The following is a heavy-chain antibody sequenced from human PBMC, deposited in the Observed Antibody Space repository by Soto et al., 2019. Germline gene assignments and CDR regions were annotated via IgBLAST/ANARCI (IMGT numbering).Heavy chain of an antibody. V-gene: IGHV3-23*01. CDR3: AKESDFWSGYYDC. CDR2: LSGSGGST. CDR1: GFTFSSYA. D-gene: IGHD3-3*01. J-gene: IGHJ4*02. Sequence: EVQLLESGGGLVQPGGSLRLSCAASGFTFSSYAMSWVRQAPGKGLEWGSALSGSGGSTYYADSVKGRFTISRDNSKNTVYLTMNSLRTKDTAVDYCAKESDFWSGYYDCWGQGTLVTVSS.